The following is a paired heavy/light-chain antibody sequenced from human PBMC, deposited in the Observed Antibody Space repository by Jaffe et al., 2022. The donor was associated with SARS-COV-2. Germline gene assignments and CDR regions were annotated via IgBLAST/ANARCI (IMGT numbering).Heavy chain of an antibody. CDR2: INGDGSTT. CDR1: GFTFSTYW. Sequence: EVQLVESGGGLVQPGGSLRLSCAASGFTFSTYWMHWVRQAPGKGLVWVSHINGDGSTTNYADSVKGRFTISRDNAKNTLYLQMNNLRAEDTAVYYCARPPFYYDYYMDVWGKGTTVTVSS. CDR3: ARPPFYYDYYMDV. V-gene: IGHV3-74*01. J-gene: IGHJ6*03. D-gene: IGHD3-3*02.
Light chain of an antibody. CDR2: WAS. CDR3: QQYYTTPRT. V-gene: IGKV4-1*01. CDR1: QSVLYSSNNKNY. Sequence: DIVMTQSPDSLAVSLGERATINCKSSQSVLYSSNNKNYLAWYQQKPGQPPKLLIYWASTRESGVPDRFSGSGSGTDFTLTISSLQAEDVAVYYCQQYYTTPRTFGQGTKLEIK. J-gene: IGKJ2*02.